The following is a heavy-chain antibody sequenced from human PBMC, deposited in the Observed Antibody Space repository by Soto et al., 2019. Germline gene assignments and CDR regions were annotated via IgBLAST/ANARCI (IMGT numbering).Heavy chain of an antibody. V-gene: IGHV3-9*01. CDR1: GFTFDDYA. CDR3: AKDRGLVLSFYFDY. CDR2: ISWNSGSI. Sequence: EVQLVESGGGLVQPGRSLRLSCAASGFTFDDYAMHWVRQAPGKGLEWVSGISWNSGSIGYADSVKSRFTISRDNAKNSLYLQMNSLRAEDTALYYCAKDRGLVLSFYFDYWGQGTLVNVSS. J-gene: IGHJ4*02. D-gene: IGHD6-19*01.